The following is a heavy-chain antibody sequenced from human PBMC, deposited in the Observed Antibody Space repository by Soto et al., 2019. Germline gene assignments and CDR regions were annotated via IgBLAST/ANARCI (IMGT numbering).Heavy chain of an antibody. D-gene: IGHD2-2*01. CDR3: AKTAVTSREVYYYYYMDV. Sequence: GSLRLSCAASGFTFSSYAMSWVRQAPGKGLEWVSAISGSGGSTYYADSVKGRFTISRDNSKNTLYLQMNSLRAEDTAVYYCAKTAVTSREVYYYYYMDVWGKGTTVTVSS. CDR1: GFTFSSYA. CDR2: ISGSGGST. V-gene: IGHV3-23*01. J-gene: IGHJ6*03.